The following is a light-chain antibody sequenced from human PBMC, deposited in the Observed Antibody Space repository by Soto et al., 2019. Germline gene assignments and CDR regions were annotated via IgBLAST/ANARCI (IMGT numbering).Light chain of an antibody. J-gene: IGKJ2*01. V-gene: IGKV3-15*01. Sequence: EIVMTQSPAPLSLSPGERATLSCRASQSVSSNVAWYQQIPGQIPRLLIYGASTRATGIPVRFSGSGSGTEFTLTISSLQSEDFAVYYCHQYDDGPYTFGQGTKVDIK. CDR1: QSVSSN. CDR3: HQYDDGPYT. CDR2: GAS.